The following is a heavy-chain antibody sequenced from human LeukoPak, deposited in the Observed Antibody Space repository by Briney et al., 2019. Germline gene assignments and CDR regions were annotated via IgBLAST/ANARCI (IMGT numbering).Heavy chain of an antibody. J-gene: IGHJ3*02. CDR1: GFTFSSYW. Sequence: HGGSLRLSCAASGFTFSSYWMSWVRQAPGKGLEWVANIKQDGSEKYYVDSVKGRFTISRDNAKNSLYLQMNSLRAEDTAVYYCARAVVRGVIVPDDAFDIWGQGTMVTVSS. V-gene: IGHV3-7*01. CDR3: ARAVVRGVIVPDDAFDI. CDR2: IKQDGSEK. D-gene: IGHD3-10*01.